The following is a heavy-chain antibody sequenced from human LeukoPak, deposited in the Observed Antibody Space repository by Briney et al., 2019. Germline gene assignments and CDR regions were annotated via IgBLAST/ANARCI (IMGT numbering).Heavy chain of an antibody. J-gene: IGHJ4*02. CDR2: IYYSGST. CDR1: GGSISSYY. D-gene: IGHD6-19*01. Sequence: PSETLSLTCTASGGSISSYYWSWIRQPPGKGLEWIGYIYYSGSTNYYPSLKNRVTITEDTSKTQFSLKLSAVTAADTAVYYCASLAVAAFTGADYWGQGTLVTVSS. CDR3: ASLAVAAFTGADY. V-gene: IGHV4-59*01.